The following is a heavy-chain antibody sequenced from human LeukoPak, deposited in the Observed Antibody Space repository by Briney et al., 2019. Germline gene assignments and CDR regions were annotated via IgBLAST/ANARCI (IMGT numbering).Heavy chain of an antibody. D-gene: IGHD6-13*01. CDR1: GGSISSHNYS. CDR2: IYASGST. Sequence: PSETLSLTCTVSGGSISSHNYSWTWIRQPAGKGLEWIGRIYASGSTNYNPSLKSRITISIDTSESQFSLKLTSVTAADTAVYYCARVFWIAAVGYYMDVWGKGTTVTVSS. V-gene: IGHV4-61*02. J-gene: IGHJ6*03. CDR3: ARVFWIAAVGYYMDV.